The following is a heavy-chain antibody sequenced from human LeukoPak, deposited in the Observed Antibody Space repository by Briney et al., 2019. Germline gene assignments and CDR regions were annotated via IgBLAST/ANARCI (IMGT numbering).Heavy chain of an antibody. Sequence: SGPTLVNPTQTLTLTCTFSGFSLSTSGMCVSWIRQPPGKALEWLALIDWDDDKYYSTSLKTRLTISKDTSKNQVVLTMTNMDPVDTATCYCARGFPNYDSSDYSPYFDYWGQGTLVTVSS. D-gene: IGHD3-22*01. CDR2: IDWDDDK. CDR1: GFSLSTSGMC. J-gene: IGHJ4*02. CDR3: ARGFPNYDSSDYSPYFDY. V-gene: IGHV2-70*01.